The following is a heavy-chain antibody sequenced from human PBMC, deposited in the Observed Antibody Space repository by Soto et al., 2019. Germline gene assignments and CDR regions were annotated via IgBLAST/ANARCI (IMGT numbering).Heavy chain of an antibody. Sequence: ASVKFSCKASGYTFTSYAMHWVRQAPGQMLECMVWINAGNGNTKYXXKFQGRVXXTRDTSASTAXMELSXLKSEGTAVYYCARDLALIVATVDIWAQGTMVTVSS. J-gene: IGHJ3*02. V-gene: IGHV1-3*01. CDR1: GYTFTSYA. D-gene: IGHD5-12*01. CDR3: ARDLALIVATVDI. CDR2: INAGNGNT.